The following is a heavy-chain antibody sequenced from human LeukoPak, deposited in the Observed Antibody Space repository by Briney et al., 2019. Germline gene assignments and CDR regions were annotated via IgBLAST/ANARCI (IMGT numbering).Heavy chain of an antibody. V-gene: IGHV4-59*01. CDR2: IYYSGST. CDR1: GGSLSSYY. D-gene: IGHD6-19*01. J-gene: IGHJ4*02. CDR3: ARARVAVAGYYFDY. Sequence: PSETLSLTCTVSGGSLSSYYWSWIRQPPGKGLEWIGEIYYSGSTNYNPSLKSRVTISVDPSTNQPSLQLSSVTAADTAVYYCARARVAVAGYYFDYWGQGALVTVSS.